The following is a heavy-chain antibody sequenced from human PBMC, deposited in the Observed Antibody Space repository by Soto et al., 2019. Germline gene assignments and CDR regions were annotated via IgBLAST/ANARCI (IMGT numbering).Heavy chain of an antibody. V-gene: IGHV1-3*01. Sequence: ASVKVSCKASGYTFTSYAMHWVRQAPGQRLEWMGWINAGNGNTKYSQKFQGRVTITRDTSASTAYMELSSLRSEDTAVYYCARDRAGVAAIMGAINTAQVYSAIWGQGTMVTVSS. CDR3: ARDRAGVAAIMGAINTAQVYSAI. CDR1: GYTFTSYA. D-gene: IGHD3-3*01. CDR2: INAGNGNT. J-gene: IGHJ3*02.